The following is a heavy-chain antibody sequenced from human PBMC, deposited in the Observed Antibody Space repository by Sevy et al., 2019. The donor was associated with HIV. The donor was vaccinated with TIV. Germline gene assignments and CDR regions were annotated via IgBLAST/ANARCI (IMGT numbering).Heavy chain of an antibody. V-gene: IGHV4-59*08. D-gene: IGHD6-6*01. CDR2: IYYSGST. J-gene: IGHJ4*02. CDR1: GCSISSYY. CDR3: ARRYSSSSRAHFDY. Sequence: SETLSLTCTVSGCSISSYYWSWIRQAPGKGLEWIGYIYYSGSTNYNPSLKSRVTISVDTSKNQLSLKLSPVTAADTAVYYCARRYSSSSRAHFDYWGQGTLVTVSS.